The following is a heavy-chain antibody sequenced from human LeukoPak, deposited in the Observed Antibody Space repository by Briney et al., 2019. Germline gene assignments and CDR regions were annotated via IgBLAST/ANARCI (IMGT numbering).Heavy chain of an antibody. J-gene: IGHJ6*02. CDR2: IYYSGST. V-gene: IGHV4-59*08. Sequence: PSETLPLTCTVSGGSISSYYWSWIRQPPGKGLEWIGYIYYSGSTNYNPSLKSRVTISVDTSKNQFSLKLSSVTAADTAVYYCARLNYYYYYGMDVWGQGTTVTVSS. CDR1: GGSISSYY. CDR3: ARLNYYYYYGMDV.